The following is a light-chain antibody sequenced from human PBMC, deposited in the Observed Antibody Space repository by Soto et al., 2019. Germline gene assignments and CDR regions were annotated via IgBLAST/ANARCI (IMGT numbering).Light chain of an antibody. CDR3: HQSYSQWT. Sequence: DLQPTQSAASRGSSVRGSFTITCRASQNIASSVNWYQQKPGEAPKLLIYVASSLQSGVPSRFSGSGSGTDFTFTITTLQPEDSATHYCHQSYSQWTVRQGTNVDI. J-gene: IGKJ1*01. V-gene: IGKV1-39*01. CDR1: QNIASS. CDR2: VAS.